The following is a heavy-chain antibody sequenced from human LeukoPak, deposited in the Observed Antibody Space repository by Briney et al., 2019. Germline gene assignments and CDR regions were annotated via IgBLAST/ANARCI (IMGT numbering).Heavy chain of an antibody. Sequence: PGGSLRLSCAASGFTFSSYAMSWVRQAPGKGLEWVSAISGSGGKTHYADSVKGRFTISRDNSENTLYLQMNSLRAEDTAVYYCAKEQNSKGYFDYWGQGTLVTVSS. V-gene: IGHV3-23*01. D-gene: IGHD4-23*01. J-gene: IGHJ4*02. CDR2: ISGSGGKT. CDR3: AKEQNSKGYFDY. CDR1: GFTFSSYA.